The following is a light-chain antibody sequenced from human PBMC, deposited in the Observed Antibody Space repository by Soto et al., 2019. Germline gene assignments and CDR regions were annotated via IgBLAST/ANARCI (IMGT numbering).Light chain of an antibody. CDR1: QSVSSN. V-gene: IGKV3-15*01. CDR2: GAS. Sequence: EIVMTQSPATLSVSPGERATFSCRASQSVSSNLAWYQQKPGQAPRLLIYGASTRATGFPARFSGSGSGTDFTLTIGSLQPEDFATYYCQQSYRTPPITFGQGTRLEIK. J-gene: IGKJ5*01. CDR3: QQSYRTPPIT.